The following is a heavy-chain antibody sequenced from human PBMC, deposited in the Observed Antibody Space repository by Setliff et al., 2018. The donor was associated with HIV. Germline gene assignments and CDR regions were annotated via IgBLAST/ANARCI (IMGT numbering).Heavy chain of an antibody. D-gene: IGHD4-17*01. J-gene: IGHJ4*02. CDR2: IHYSGTS. V-gene: IGHV4-59*11. Sequence: ETLSLTCVISGGSMGSHYWSWIRQSPEKGLEWLGNIHYSGTSNYNSSLKSRIVISLDTSNNQFSLKLTSVTAADTAMYYCASFFVTTVTNQDYWGQGTPVTVSS. CDR1: GGSMGSHY. CDR3: ASFFVTTVTNQDY.